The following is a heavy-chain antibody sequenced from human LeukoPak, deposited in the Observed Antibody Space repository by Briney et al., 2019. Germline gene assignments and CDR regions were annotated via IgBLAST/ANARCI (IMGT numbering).Heavy chain of an antibody. D-gene: IGHD2-21*02. Sequence: GASVKVSCKASGYTFTGYYMHWVRQAPGQGLEWMGWINPNSGGTNYAQKFQGRVTMTRDTSISTAYMELSRLEPDDTAIYYCARDATTYCGGDCYQDYWGQGTLVTVSS. CDR2: INPNSGGT. CDR3: ARDATTYCGGDCYQDY. J-gene: IGHJ4*02. V-gene: IGHV1-2*02. CDR1: GYTFTGYY.